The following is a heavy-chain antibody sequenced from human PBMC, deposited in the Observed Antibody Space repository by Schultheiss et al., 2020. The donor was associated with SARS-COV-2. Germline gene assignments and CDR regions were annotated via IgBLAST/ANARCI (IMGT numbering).Heavy chain of an antibody. CDR2: IWYDGSNK. CDR1: GFTFSSYA. J-gene: IGHJ6*02. CDR3: TPGTSEIYGMDV. V-gene: IGHV3-33*08. D-gene: IGHD3-10*01. Sequence: GGSLRLSCAASGFTFSSYAMHWVRQAPGKGLEWVAVIWYDGSNKYYADSVKGRFTISRDNSKNTLYLQMNSLRAEDTAVYYCTPGTSEIYGMDVWGQGTTVTVSS.